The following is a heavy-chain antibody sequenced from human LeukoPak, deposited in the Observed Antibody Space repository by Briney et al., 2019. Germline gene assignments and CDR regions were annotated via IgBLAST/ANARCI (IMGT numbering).Heavy chain of an antibody. V-gene: IGHV4-59*01. J-gene: IGHJ6*02. D-gene: IGHD3-16*01. CDR2: IYYSGST. Sequence: RPSETLSLTCTVSGGSISSYYWSWIRQPPGKGLEWIGYIYYSGSTNYNPSLKSRVTISVDTSKNQFSLKLSSVTAADTAVYYCAGMGSRGPGGMDVWGQGTTVTVSS. CDR3: AGMGSRGPGGMDV. CDR1: GGSISSYY.